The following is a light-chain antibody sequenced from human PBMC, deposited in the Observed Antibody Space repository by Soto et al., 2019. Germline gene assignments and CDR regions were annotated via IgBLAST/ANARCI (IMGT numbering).Light chain of an antibody. Sequence: QSVLTQPPSVSGAPGQRVTISCTGTSSNIGAGYDVHWYQQLPGGAPKLLLYDNNNRPSGVPDRFSGFKSDTSASLVITGXXXXXXXDYYCQCQDSSLSDVIFGGGTKLTVL. CDR2: DNN. CDR1: SSNIGAGYD. V-gene: IGLV1-40*01. CDR3: QCQDSSLSDVI. J-gene: IGLJ2*01.